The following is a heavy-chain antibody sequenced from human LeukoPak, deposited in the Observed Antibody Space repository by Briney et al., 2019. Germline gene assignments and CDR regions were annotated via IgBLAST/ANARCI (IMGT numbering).Heavy chain of an antibody. V-gene: IGHV3-74*01. CDR2: INSDGSST. CDR1: GFTFSSYW. J-gene: IGHJ4*02. D-gene: IGHD6-13*01. Sequence: PGGSLRLSCAPSGFTFSSYWMHWVRQAPGKGLVWVSRINSDGSSTNYADSVKGRFSISRDNAKNTLYLQMNSLRAEDTAVYYCAKTRPLDSSSWSHGDYWGQGTLVTVSS. CDR3: AKTRPLDSSSWSHGDY.